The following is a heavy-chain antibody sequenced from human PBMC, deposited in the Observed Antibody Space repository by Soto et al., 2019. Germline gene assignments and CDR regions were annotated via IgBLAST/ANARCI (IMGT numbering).Heavy chain of an antibody. CDR1: GGSISSYY. D-gene: IGHD1-26*01. Sequence: PSETLSLTCTVSGGSISSYYWSWIRQPPGKGLEWIGYIYYSGSTNYNPSLKSRVTISVDTSKNQFSLKLSSVTAADTAVYYCARDSRWELPPYYYYYGMDVWGQGTTVTVSS. J-gene: IGHJ6*02. V-gene: IGHV4-59*01. CDR3: ARDSRWELPPYYYYYGMDV. CDR2: IYYSGST.